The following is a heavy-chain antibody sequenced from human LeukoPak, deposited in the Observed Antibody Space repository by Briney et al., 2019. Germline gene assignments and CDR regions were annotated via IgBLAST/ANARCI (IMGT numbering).Heavy chain of an antibody. J-gene: IGHJ4*02. Sequence: GGSLRLSCAASGFTFRRYWMAWVRQAPGKGLEWMANIKEDGSETYYVDSVKGRFTISRDNAKNSLYLQMNSLRVEDTAVYYCARDGARHCTDGSCTVYWGQGTLVTVSS. CDR1: GFTFRRYW. V-gene: IGHV3-7*01. CDR2: IKEDGSET. D-gene: IGHD2-15*01. CDR3: ARDGARHCTDGSCTVY.